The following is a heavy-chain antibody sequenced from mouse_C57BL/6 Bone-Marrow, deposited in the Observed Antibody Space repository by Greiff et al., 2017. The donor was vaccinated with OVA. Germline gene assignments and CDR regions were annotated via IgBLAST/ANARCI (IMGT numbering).Heavy chain of an antibody. Sequence: VKLVESGPELVRPGASVKISCKAPGYTFTSYWMQWVRQRPGQGLEWIGEIFPGSGSTYYNEKFKGKATLTVDKSSSTAYMQLSSLTSEDSAVYFCARGGYYGSRYYFDYWGQGTTLTVSS. D-gene: IGHD1-1*01. CDR1: GYTFTSYW. J-gene: IGHJ2*01. CDR3: ARGGYYGSRYYFDY. V-gene: IGHV1-56*01. CDR2: IFPGSGST.